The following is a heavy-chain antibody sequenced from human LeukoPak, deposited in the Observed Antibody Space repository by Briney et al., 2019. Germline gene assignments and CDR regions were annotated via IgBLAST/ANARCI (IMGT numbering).Heavy chain of an antibody. CDR2: IYTSGST. Sequence: SEALSLTCTVSGGSISSSSYYWGWIRQPPGKGLEWIGRIYTSGSTNYNPSLKSRVTISVGTSKNQFSLKLSSVTAADTAVYYCARECDGYYFDYWGQGTLVTVSS. D-gene: IGHD3-3*01. CDR1: GGSISSSSYY. CDR3: ARECDGYYFDY. V-gene: IGHV4-61*02. J-gene: IGHJ4*02.